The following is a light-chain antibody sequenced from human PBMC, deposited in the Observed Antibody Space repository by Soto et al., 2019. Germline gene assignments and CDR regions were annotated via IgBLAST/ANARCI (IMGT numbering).Light chain of an antibody. CDR1: NSDIGYYNF. V-gene: IGLV2-14*03. CDR2: GVT. J-gene: IGLJ1*01. CDR3: SSYTTTNSLV. Sequence: QSAPAQPASVSGSPGQSITISCTGSNSDIGYYNFVSWYQKHPDKAPKLLIFGVTNRPSGISDRFSGSKSGATASLIISGLQAEDEADYYCSSYTTTNSLVFGTGTKVTVL.